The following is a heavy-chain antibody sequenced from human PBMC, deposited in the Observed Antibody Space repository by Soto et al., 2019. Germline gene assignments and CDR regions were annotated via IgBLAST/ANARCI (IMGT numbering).Heavy chain of an antibody. Sequence: SETLSLTCTVSGASITSNSYWAWMRQPPGKGLEWIGSIYYTEGTSSNPSLRSRVTMSVDTSNNQFSLKLSSVTAADTAVYYCARGHPYSSSPGGWFDPWGQGTLVTVSS. D-gene: IGHD6-6*01. J-gene: IGHJ5*02. CDR2: IYYTEGT. CDR3: ARGHPYSSSPGGWFDP. V-gene: IGHV4-39*01. CDR1: GASITSNSY.